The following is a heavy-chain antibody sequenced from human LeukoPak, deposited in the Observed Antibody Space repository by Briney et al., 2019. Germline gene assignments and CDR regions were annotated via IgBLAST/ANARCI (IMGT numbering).Heavy chain of an antibody. Sequence: GGSLRLSCAASGFTFSSYAMSWVRQAPGEGLEWVSAIRGSGNKTYYADSVKGRFTISRDNSKNTLYLQMNSLRAEDTAIYYCAKDNQYYYETSNYYYFDNWGQGTLVTVSS. CDR2: IRGSGNKT. V-gene: IGHV3-23*01. D-gene: IGHD3-22*01. J-gene: IGHJ4*02. CDR1: GFTFSSYA. CDR3: AKDNQYYYETSNYYYFDN.